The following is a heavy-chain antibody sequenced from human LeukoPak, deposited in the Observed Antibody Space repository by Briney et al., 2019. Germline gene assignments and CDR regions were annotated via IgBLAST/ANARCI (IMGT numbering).Heavy chain of an antibody. J-gene: IGHJ3*02. CDR1: GFTVSSNY. Sequence: PGGSLRLSCAASGFTVSSNYMSWVRQAPGKGLEWVPVIYSGGSTYYADSVKGRFTISRDNSKDTLYLQMNSLRAEDTAVYYCARGGDFWAFDIWGQGTMVTVSS. CDR3: ARGGDFWAFDI. D-gene: IGHD2-21*02. CDR2: IYSGGST. V-gene: IGHV3-53*01.